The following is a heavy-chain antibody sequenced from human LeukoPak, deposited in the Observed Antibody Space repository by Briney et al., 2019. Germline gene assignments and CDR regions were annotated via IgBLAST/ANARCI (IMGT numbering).Heavy chain of an antibody. CDR2: IKSKTDGGTT. J-gene: IGHJ4*02. D-gene: IGHD3-22*01. V-gene: IGHV3-15*01. Sequence: PGGSLRLSCAASGSTFSNAWMSWVRQAPGKGLEWVGRIKSKTDGGTTDYAAPVKGRFTISRDDSKNTLYLQMNSLKTEDTAVYYCTTGVRSAGSGYYHDYWGQGTLVTVSS. CDR3: TTGVRSAGSGYYHDY. CDR1: GSTFSNAW.